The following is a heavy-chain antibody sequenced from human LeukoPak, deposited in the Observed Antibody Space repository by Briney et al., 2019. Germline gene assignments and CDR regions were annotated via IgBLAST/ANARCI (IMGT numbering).Heavy chain of an antibody. CDR3: ARGMGYTMVEGVVIEPSDY. Sequence: GGSLRHSCVVSGFSFSSYAMSWVRQAPGKGLQWVSTISGSGAYTNYADSVKGRFTISRDNSDNTLFLQLNSLRGEDTAVYYCARGMGYTMVEGVVIEPSDYWGQGTLVTVSS. CDR1: GFSFSSYA. J-gene: IGHJ4*02. V-gene: IGHV3-23*01. CDR2: ISGSGAYT. D-gene: IGHD3-10*01.